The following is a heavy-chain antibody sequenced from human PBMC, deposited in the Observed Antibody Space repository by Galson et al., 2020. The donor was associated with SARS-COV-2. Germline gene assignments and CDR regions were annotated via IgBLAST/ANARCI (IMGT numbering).Heavy chain of an antibody. J-gene: IGHJ3*02. CDR1: GGSFSGFY. CDR3: ARARVITIFGVIITRDAFDI. V-gene: IGHV4-34*01. CDR2: INHSGST. D-gene: IGHD3-3*01. Sequence: SETLSLTCAVYGGSFSGFYWSWIRQPPGKGLECIGEINHSGSTNYNPSLKSRVTISVDTSKKQFSLKLSSVTAADTAVYYCARARVITIFGVIITRDAFDIWGQGAMVTVSS.